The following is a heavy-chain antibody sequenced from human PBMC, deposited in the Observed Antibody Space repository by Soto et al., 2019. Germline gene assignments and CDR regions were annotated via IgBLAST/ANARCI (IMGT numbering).Heavy chain of an antibody. D-gene: IGHD3-16*01. CDR2: IIRIFRAP. J-gene: IGHJ6*01. Sequence: QVQLVQSGAEVKKPGSSVKVSCKAPGGAFSAYAFTWVRQAPGQGLACLGGIIRIFRAPDYAQKFQGRVTITADEFRRAACMNMNTVRSEDTAVYYCASGGKGRDVVNYYYDMDGLGQGTTVTVS. CDR1: GGAFSAYA. V-gene: IGHV1-69*12. CDR3: ASGGKGRDVVNYYYDMDG.